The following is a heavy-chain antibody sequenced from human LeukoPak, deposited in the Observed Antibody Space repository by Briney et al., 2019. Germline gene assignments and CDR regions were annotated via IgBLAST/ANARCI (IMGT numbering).Heavy chain of an antibody. CDR3: VRQYYDILTGYSDLFDI. D-gene: IGHD3-9*01. CDR2: IYYSGTT. V-gene: IGHV4-39*01. CDR1: GGSISSPSYY. J-gene: IGHJ3*02. Sequence: SETLSLTCTVFGGSISSPSYYWGWIRQSPGKGLEWIGSIYYSGTTQDNPSLMSRVTIPVDTSKNQFSLKLTSVTAADTSVYYCVRQYYDILTGYSDLFDIWGPGTKVIVSS.